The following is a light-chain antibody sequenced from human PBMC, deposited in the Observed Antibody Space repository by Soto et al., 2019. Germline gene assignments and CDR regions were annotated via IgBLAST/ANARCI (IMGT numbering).Light chain of an antibody. Sequence: EIVMPQSPATLSVSPGERATLSCRASQSVSSNLAWYQQKPGQAPRLLIYGASTRATGIPARFRGSGSGTEFTLTISSLQSEDFAVYYCQQYNNWPPMYTFGQGTKLEIK. V-gene: IGKV3-15*01. J-gene: IGKJ2*01. CDR3: QQYNNWPPMYT. CDR1: QSVSSN. CDR2: GAS.